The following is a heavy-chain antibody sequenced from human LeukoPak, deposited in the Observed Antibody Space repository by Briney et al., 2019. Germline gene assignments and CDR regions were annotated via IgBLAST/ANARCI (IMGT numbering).Heavy chain of an antibody. Sequence: ASVKVSCKASGYTFTGYYMHWVRQAPGQGLEWMGIINPSGGSTSYAQKFQGRVTMTRDMSTSTVYMELSSLRSEDTAVYYCARVSFWLSTLDAFDIWGQGTMVTVSS. CDR2: INPSGGST. J-gene: IGHJ3*02. D-gene: IGHD3-9*01. V-gene: IGHV1-46*01. CDR3: ARVSFWLSTLDAFDI. CDR1: GYTFTGYY.